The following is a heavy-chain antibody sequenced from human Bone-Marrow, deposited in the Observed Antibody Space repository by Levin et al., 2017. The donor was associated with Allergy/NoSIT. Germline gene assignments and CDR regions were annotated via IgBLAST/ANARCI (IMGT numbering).Heavy chain of an antibody. D-gene: IGHD3-3*01. V-gene: IGHV1-8*01. J-gene: IGHJ6*02. CDR3: ARGLFGVVITPYYYYGMDV. Sequence: PGGSLRLSCKASGYTFTSYDINWVRQATGQGLEWMGWMNPNSGNTGYAQKFQGRVTMTRNTSISTAYMELSSLRSEDTAVYYCARGLFGVVITPYYYYGMDVWGQGTTVTVSS. CDR2: MNPNSGNT. CDR1: GYTFTSYD.